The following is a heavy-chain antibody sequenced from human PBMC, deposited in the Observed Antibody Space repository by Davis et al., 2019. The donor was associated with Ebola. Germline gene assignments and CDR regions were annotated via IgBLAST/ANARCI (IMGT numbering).Heavy chain of an antibody. Sequence: ASVKVSCKASGYTFTTYDINWARQATGQGLEWMGWMNPDSGNTGYAQKFQGRVTITRNTSIGTAYMELSSLRSEDTAVYYCARGRDNWNYADMDVWGKGTTVTVSS. CDR2: MNPDSGNT. J-gene: IGHJ6*03. V-gene: IGHV1-8*03. CDR1: GYTFTTYD. D-gene: IGHD1-7*01. CDR3: ARGRDNWNYADMDV.